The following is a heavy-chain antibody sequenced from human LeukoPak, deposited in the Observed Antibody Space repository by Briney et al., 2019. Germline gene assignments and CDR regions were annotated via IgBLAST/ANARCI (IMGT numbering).Heavy chain of an antibody. V-gene: IGHV3-11*01. J-gene: IGHJ4*02. CDR3: ARESPVAGMAVTQSFDY. D-gene: IGHD6-19*01. Sequence: PGGSLRLSCAASGFTFSDYYMSWIRQAPGKGLEWVSYISSSGSTIYYADSVKGRFTISRDNAKNSLYLQMSSLRAEDTAVYYCARESPVAGMAVTQSFDYWGQGTLVTVSS. CDR1: GFTFSDYY. CDR2: ISSSGSTI.